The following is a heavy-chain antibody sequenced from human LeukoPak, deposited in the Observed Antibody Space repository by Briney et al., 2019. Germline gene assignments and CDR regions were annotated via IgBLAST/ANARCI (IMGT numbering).Heavy chain of an antibody. CDR2: ISSSGSTI. V-gene: IGHV3-11*04. CDR1: GFTFSDYY. CDR3: ASLLSHYYDSSGAKFDY. J-gene: IGHJ4*02. D-gene: IGHD3-22*01. Sequence: GGSLRLSCAASGFTFSDYYMSWIRQAPGKGLEWVSSISSSGSTIYYADSVKGRFTISRDNAKNSLYLQMNSLRAEDTAVYYCASLLSHYYDSSGAKFDYWGQGTLVTVSS.